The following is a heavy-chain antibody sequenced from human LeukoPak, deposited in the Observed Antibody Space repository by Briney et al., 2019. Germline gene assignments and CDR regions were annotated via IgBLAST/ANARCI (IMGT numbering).Heavy chain of an antibody. CDR3: AKGGAATMRDGYNYYYYYMEV. CDR2: ISGSGGHT. Sequence: GGSLRLSCAASGVTFSSHAMSWVRQAPGKGLEWVSLISGSGGHTYYGDSVKGRFTISRDNSTNRLYLQMNSLRPEDTAVYYCAKGGAATMRDGYNYYYYYMEVWGRGTTVTVSS. J-gene: IGHJ6*03. D-gene: IGHD5-24*01. CDR1: GVTFSSHA. V-gene: IGHV3-23*01.